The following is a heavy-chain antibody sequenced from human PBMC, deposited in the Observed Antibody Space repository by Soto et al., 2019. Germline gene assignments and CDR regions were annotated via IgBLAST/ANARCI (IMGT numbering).Heavy chain of an antibody. D-gene: IGHD3-10*01. J-gene: IGHJ6*02. V-gene: IGHV3-30-3*01. CDR2: ISYDGSNK. CDR3: ARPGSGSNYYYYGMDV. Sequence: PGGSLRLSCAASGFTFSSYAMHWVRQAPGKGLEWVAVISYDGSNKYHADSVKGRFTISRDNSKNTLYVQMTSLRGEDTAVYYCARPGSGSNYYYYGMDVWGQGTTVTVSS. CDR1: GFTFSSYA.